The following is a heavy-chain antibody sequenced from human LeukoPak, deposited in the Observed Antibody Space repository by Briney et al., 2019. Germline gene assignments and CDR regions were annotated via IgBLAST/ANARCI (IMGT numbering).Heavy chain of an antibody. V-gene: IGHV4-59*08. D-gene: IGHD1-1*01. Sequence: SETLSLTCTVSGGSISSYYWSWIRQPPGKGLEWIGYIYYSGSTNYNPSLKSRVTISVDTSKNQFSLKLSSVTAADTAVYYCARRKRSTGEFDYWGQGTLVIVSS. CDR3: ARRKRSTGEFDY. CDR1: GGSISSYY. CDR2: IYYSGST. J-gene: IGHJ4*02.